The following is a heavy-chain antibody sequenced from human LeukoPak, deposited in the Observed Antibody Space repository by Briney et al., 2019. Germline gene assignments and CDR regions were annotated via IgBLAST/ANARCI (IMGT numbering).Heavy chain of an antibody. J-gene: IGHJ3*02. CDR3: ARDLVTVTKGFDI. CDR2: ISHIGRT. V-gene: IGHV4-59*11. CDR1: GDSFSSHY. D-gene: IGHD4-17*01. Sequence: SETLSLTCAVSGDSFSSHYWTCIPQSPGTGLEWIGYISHIGRTNYNPSLKSRVTISIDTSKNQFSLKLRSVTAADTAVYYCARDLVTVTKGFDIWGQGTMVSVSS.